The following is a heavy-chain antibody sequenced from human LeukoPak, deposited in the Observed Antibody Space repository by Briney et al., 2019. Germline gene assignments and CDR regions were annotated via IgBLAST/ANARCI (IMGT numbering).Heavy chain of an antibody. V-gene: IGHV3-23*01. D-gene: IGHD3-10*01. Sequence: PGRSLRLSCAASGFTFDDYAMHWVRQAPGKGLEWVSGISGSGGRTHYADSVKGRFTISRDNSKKMLYLQMNSLRAEDTAVYYCAATYGSGSRGDAFDIWGQGTMVTVSS. CDR2: ISGSGGRT. CDR1: GFTFDDYA. J-gene: IGHJ3*02. CDR3: AATYGSGSRGDAFDI.